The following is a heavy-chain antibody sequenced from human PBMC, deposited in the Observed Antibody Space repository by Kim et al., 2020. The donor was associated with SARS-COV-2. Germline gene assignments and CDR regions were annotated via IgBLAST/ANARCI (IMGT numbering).Heavy chain of an antibody. CDR1: GFTFSSYG. CDR3: AKSGGFPAVYFDY. J-gene: IGHJ4*02. V-gene: IGHV3-30*18. D-gene: IGHD2-15*01. CDR2: ISYDGSNK. Sequence: GGSLRLSCAASGFTFSSYGMHWVRQAPGKGLEWVAVISYDGSNKYYADSVKGRFTISRDNSKNTLYLQMNSLRAEDTAVYYCAKSGGFPAVYFDYWGQGT.